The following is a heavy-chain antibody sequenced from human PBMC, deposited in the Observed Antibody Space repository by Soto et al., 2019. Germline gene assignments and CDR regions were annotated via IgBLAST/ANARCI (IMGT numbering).Heavy chain of an antibody. D-gene: IGHD2-15*01. CDR2: IYYSGST. CDR3: ARVVVVAATGGWFDP. Sequence: QVQLQESGPGLVKPSQSLSLTCTVSGGSISSGDHYWSWIRQPPGKGLEWLGYIYYSGSTYYNPSLQSRLTMSLDTSKNHFSRNLSSVTAADTAVYYCARVVVVAATGGWFDPWGQGTLVTVSS. V-gene: IGHV4-30-4*01. J-gene: IGHJ5*02. CDR1: GGSISSGDHY.